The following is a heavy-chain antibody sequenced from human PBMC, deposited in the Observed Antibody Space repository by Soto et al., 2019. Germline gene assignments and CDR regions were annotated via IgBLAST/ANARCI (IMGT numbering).Heavy chain of an antibody. CDR1: GGTFSSYT. J-gene: IGHJ5*02. CDR3: ASAYYYDSSGYYETTNWFDP. V-gene: IGHV1-69*02. D-gene: IGHD3-22*01. Sequence: QVQLVQSGAEVKKPGSSVKVSCKASGGTFSSYTISWVRQAPGQGLEWMGRIIPILGIANYAQKFQGRVTITADKSTSTAYMELSSLRSEDTAVYYCASAYYYDSSGYYETTNWFDPWGQGTLVTVSS. CDR2: IIPILGIA.